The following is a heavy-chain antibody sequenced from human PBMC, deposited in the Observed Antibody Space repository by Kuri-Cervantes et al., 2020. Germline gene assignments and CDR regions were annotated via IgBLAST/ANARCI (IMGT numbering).Heavy chain of an antibody. CDR3: ARDGGCSSANCFRNLGFDP. Sequence: SLKISCAASGFNFNDYAMHWVRQAPGKGLEWVSGISRNSGVIGYADSVKGRFTISRDNAKNSLFLQMNSLRAEDSAVYYCARDGGCSSANCFRNLGFDPWGQGTLVTVSS. CDR2: ISRNSGVI. CDR1: GFNFNDYA. J-gene: IGHJ5*02. V-gene: IGHV3-9*01. D-gene: IGHD2-2*01.